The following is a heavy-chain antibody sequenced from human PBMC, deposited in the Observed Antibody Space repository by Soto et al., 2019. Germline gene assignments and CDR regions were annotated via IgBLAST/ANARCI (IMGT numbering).Heavy chain of an antibody. Sequence: GGALRLSCAASGFTFSSYAMSWVRQAPGKGLEWVSAISGSGGSTYYADSVKGRFTISRDNSKNTLYLQMNSLRAEDTAVYYCAKSLRSSSYYYYYGMDVWGQGTTVPVSS. V-gene: IGHV3-23*01. CDR1: GFTFSSYA. D-gene: IGHD6-6*01. J-gene: IGHJ6*02. CDR3: AKSLRSSSYYYYYGMDV. CDR2: ISGSGGST.